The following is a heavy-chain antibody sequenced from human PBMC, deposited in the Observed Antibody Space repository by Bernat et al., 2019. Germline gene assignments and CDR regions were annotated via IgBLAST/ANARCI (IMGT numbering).Heavy chain of an antibody. CDR1: GFTVSNNH. V-gene: IGHV3-66*04. D-gene: IGHD2-15*01. CDR3: VGLGANSV. Sequence: EVQLVESGGDLVQPGGSLRLSCAISGFTVSNNHVTWVRQAPGKGLEWVSLIFDVGSTIYADSVNGRFTISRDNSKNIVYLQMNSVTAEDTAVYYCVGLGANSVWGQGTLVTVSS. J-gene: IGHJ4*02. CDR2: IFDVGST.